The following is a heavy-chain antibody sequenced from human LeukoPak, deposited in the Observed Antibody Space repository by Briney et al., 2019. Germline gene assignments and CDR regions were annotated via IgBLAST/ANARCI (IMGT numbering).Heavy chain of an antibody. J-gene: IGHJ3*02. V-gene: IGHV4-59*02. D-gene: IGHD3-16*01. CDR1: GGSVSSYY. CDR3: ARRPTGGNIFDI. Sequence: SETLSLTCTVSGGSVSSYYWSWIRQPPGKGLEWIGYVYYSGGTNYNPSVKSRVTISVDMSKNQFSLKLSSVAAADPAVYYCARRPTGGNIFDIWGQGTMVTVSS. CDR2: VYYSGGT.